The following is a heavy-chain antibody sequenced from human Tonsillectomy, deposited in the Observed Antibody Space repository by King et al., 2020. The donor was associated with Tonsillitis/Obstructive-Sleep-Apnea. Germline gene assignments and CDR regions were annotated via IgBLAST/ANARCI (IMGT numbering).Heavy chain of an antibody. J-gene: IGHJ4*02. V-gene: IGHV3-64*01. D-gene: IGHD3-10*01. CDR3: ARARSSGSGSNFDY. CDR1: GFTFSSYG. CDR2: ISSNGGST. Sequence: VQLVESGGGLVQPGGSLRLSCAASGFTFSSYGMHWVRQAPGKGLEYVSAISSNGGSTYYGNSVKGRFTISRDNSKNTLFLQMGSLRAEDMGVYYCARARSSGSGSNFDYWGQETLATVSS.